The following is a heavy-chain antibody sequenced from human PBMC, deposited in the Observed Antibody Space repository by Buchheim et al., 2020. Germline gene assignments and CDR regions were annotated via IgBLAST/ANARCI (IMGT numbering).Heavy chain of an antibody. V-gene: IGHV3-30*04. J-gene: IGHJ6*02. D-gene: IGHD6-13*01. CDR1: GFTFSSYA. CDR3: ARDLDRVAAAGSVGYYYYYGMDV. CDR2: ISYDGSNK. Sequence: QVQLVESGGGVVQPGRSLRLSCAASGFTFSSYAMHWVRQAPGKGLEWVAVISYDGSNKYYADSVKGRFTISRDNSKNTPYLQMNSLRAEDTAVYYCARDLDRVAAAGSVGYYYYYGMDVWGQGTT.